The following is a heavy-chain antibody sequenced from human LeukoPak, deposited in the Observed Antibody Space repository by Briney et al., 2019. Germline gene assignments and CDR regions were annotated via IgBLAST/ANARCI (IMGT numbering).Heavy chain of an antibody. CDR2: IKQDGSKK. CDR3: AKEGSSTSGGMDV. V-gene: IGHV3-7*01. D-gene: IGHD2-2*01. CDR1: GFPFSSYW. J-gene: IGHJ6*02. Sequence: GGSLRLSCVASGFPFSSYWMTWVRQAPGKGLEWVANIKQDGSKKSYVDSAKGRFTISRDNSKNTLYLQMNSLRAEDTAVYYCAKEGSSTSGGMDVWGQGTTVTVSS.